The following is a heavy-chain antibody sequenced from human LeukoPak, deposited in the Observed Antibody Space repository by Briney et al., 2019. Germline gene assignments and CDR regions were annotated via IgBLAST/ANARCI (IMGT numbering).Heavy chain of an antibody. V-gene: IGHV1-2*02. Sequence: ASVKVSCQASGYTFTGYYMHWVRQAPGQGLEGMGWINPNSGGTNYAQKFQGRVTMTRDTSISTAYMELSRLRSDDTAVYYCARDHRLRNPVDYRGQGTLVTVSS. J-gene: IGHJ4*02. D-gene: IGHD1-14*01. CDR2: INPNSGGT. CDR3: ARDHRLRNPVDY. CDR1: GYTFTGYY.